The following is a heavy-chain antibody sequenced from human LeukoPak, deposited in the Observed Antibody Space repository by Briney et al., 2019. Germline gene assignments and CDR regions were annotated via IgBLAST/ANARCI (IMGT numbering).Heavy chain of an antibody. CDR1: GFTFSTYA. Sequence: PGGSLRLSCAASGFTFSTYAMSWVRQAPGKGLEWVSAISGSGGSTYYADSVKGRFTISRDNSKDTLYLQMHSLRDEDTAVYYCAREDNTDYVDYWGQGTLVTVSS. CDR2: ISGSGGST. V-gene: IGHV3-23*01. J-gene: IGHJ4*02. D-gene: IGHD2-8*02. CDR3: AREDNTDYVDY.